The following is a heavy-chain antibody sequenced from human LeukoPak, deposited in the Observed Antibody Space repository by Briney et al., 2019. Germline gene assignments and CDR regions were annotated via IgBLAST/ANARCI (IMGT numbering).Heavy chain of an antibody. CDR3: ARGKRISSSPNAEYFQH. CDR2: IYTSGST. D-gene: IGHD6-13*01. J-gene: IGHJ1*01. V-gene: IGHV4-61*02. CDR1: GGSISSGSYY. Sequence: SETLSLTCTLSGGSISSGSYYWSWIRQPPGKRLERIGRIYTSGSTNYNPSLKSRVTISVDTSKNQFSLKLSSVTAADTAVYYCARGKRISSSPNAEYFQHWGQGTLVTVSS.